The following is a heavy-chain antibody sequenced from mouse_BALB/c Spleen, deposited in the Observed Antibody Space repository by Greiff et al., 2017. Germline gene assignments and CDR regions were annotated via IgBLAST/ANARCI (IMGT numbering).Heavy chain of an antibody. D-gene: IGHD1-2*01. CDR1: GFNIKDTY. V-gene: IGHV14-3*02. Sequence: VQLKQSGAELVKPGASVKLSCTASGFNIKDTYMHWVKQRPEQGLEWIGRIDPANGNTKYDPKFQGKATITADTSSNTAYLQLSSLTSEDTAVYYCARDYYGHGAMDYWGQGTSVTVSS. CDR3: ARDYYGHGAMDY. CDR2: IDPANGNT. J-gene: IGHJ4*01.